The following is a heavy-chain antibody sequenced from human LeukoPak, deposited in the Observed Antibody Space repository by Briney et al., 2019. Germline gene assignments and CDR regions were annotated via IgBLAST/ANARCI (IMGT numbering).Heavy chain of an antibody. CDR1: GFTFSSNY. J-gene: IGHJ5*02. CDR2: IYSGGST. D-gene: IGHD1-26*01. V-gene: IGHV3-53*01. CDR3: ASGPSGSYLRA. Sequence: GGSLRLSCAASGFTFSSNYMNWVRQAPGKGLEWVSVIYSGGSTYYADSVKGRFTISRDNSKNTLYLQMNSLRVEDTAVYYCASGPSGSYLRAWGQGTLVTVSS.